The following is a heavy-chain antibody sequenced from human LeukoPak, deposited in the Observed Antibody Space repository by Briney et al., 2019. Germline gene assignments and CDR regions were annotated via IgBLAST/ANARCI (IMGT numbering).Heavy chain of an antibody. V-gene: IGHV4-59*01. J-gene: IGHJ5*02. CDR3: ARQSYDFWSGYYTVWFDP. Sequence: SETLSLTCAVYGGSFSDYYWSWIRQPPGKGLEWIGYIYYSGSTNYNPSLKSRVTISVDTSENQFSLKLSSVTAADTAVYYCARQSYDFWSGYYTVWFDPWGQGTLVTVSS. CDR2: IYYSGST. CDR1: GGSFSDYY. D-gene: IGHD3-3*01.